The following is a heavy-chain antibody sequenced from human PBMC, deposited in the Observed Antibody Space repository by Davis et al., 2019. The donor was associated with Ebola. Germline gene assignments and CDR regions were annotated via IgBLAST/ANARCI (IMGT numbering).Heavy chain of an antibody. J-gene: IGHJ3*02. CDR2: ISAYNGNT. Sequence: ASVKVSCKASGGTFSSYAISWVRQAPGQGLEWMGWISAYNGNTNYAQKLQGRVTMTTDTSTSTAYMELRSLRSDDTAVYYCARTFRYSGSYWAFDIWGQGTMVTVSS. V-gene: IGHV1-18*01. CDR3: ARTFRYSGSYWAFDI. CDR1: GGTFSSYA. D-gene: IGHD1-26*01.